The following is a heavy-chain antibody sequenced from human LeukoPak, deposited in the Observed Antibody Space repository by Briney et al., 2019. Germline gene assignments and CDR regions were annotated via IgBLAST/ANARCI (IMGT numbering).Heavy chain of an antibody. J-gene: IGHJ4*02. CDR1: GITLNTND. V-gene: IGHV3-7*01. D-gene: IGHD2-21*02. CDR3: ATDRDNSDWQKRFDS. Sequence: GGSLRLSCAASGITLNTNDMNWVRQAPGKGLEWVGNINQDAREINYVDSVKGRFTISRDNAKNSLHLQMNSLRAEDTAVYYCATDRDNSDWQKRFDSWGQGTLVTVSS. CDR2: INQDAREI.